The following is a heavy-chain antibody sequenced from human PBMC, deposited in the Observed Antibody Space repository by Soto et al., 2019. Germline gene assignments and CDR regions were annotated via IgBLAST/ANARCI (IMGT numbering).Heavy chain of an antibody. D-gene: IGHD2-2*03. Sequence: QVQLQESGPGLVKRSETLSLTCTVSGGSISSYYWTWIRQPPGKGLEWIGNIYSGRSPTYNPSLKRRYTISVDTSKKQFSLKLSSVTAADSAVYYCARRIRLYGYYGLDVWGQGTTVTVSS. CDR2: IYSGRSP. CDR1: GGSISSYY. CDR3: ARRIRLYGYYGLDV. V-gene: IGHV4-59*01. J-gene: IGHJ6*02.